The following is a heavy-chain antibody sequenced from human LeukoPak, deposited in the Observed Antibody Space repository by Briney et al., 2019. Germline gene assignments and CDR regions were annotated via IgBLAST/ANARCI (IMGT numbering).Heavy chain of an antibody. CDR3: AREGRNWFDP. CDR1: GGTFSSYA. V-gene: IGHV1-69*05. CDR2: IIPIFGTA. J-gene: IGHJ5*02. Sequence: ASVKVSCKASGGTFSSYAISWVRQAPGQGLEWMGRIIPIFGTANYAQKFQGRVTITTDEYTSTAYMELSSLRSEDTAVYYCAREGRNWFDPWGQGTLVTVSS.